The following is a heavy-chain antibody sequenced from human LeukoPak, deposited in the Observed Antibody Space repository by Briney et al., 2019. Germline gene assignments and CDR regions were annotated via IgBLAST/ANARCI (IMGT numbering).Heavy chain of an antibody. CDR1: GGSINSSYYY. J-gene: IGHJ6*03. D-gene: IGHD3-10*01. Sequence: SETLALTWTVPGGSINSSYYYWGWIRQPPGKGLEWIGSIYYSGSTYYNPSLKSRVTIAVDTSKNQFSLKLSSVTAADTAAYYCARRGGIIRGVASYYYMDVWGKGTTVTISS. CDR2: IYYSGST. V-gene: IGHV4-39*01. CDR3: ARRGGIIRGVASYYYMDV.